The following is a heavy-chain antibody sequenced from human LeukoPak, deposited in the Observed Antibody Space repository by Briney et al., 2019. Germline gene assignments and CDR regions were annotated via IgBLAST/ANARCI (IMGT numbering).Heavy chain of an antibody. CDR3: ARVSGYSGYDSVYGFDP. D-gene: IGHD5-12*01. CDR1: GGTFSSYA. J-gene: IGHJ5*02. V-gene: IGHV1-69*05. Sequence: ASVKVSCKASGGTFSSYAISWVRQAPGQGLEWMGGIIPIFGTANYAQKFQGRVTITTDESTSTAYMELSSLRSEDTAVYYCARVSGYSGYDSVYGFDPWGQGTLVTVSS. CDR2: IIPIFGTA.